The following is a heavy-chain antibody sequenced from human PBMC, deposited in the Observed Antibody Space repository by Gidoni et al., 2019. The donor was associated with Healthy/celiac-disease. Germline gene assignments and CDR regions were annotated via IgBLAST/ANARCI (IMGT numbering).Heavy chain of an antibody. CDR1: GFTFSDYY. CDR2: IISSSSYT. V-gene: IGHV3-11*06. Sequence: QVQLVESGGGLVKPGGSMSTSCAAYGFTFSDYYMSWIRQAPGKGLEWVSYIISSSSYTNYADSVKGRFTISRDNAKNSLYLQMNSLRAEDTAVYYCARQQLVHDWYFDLWGRGTLVTVSS. CDR3: ARQQLVHDWYFDL. D-gene: IGHD6-13*01. J-gene: IGHJ2*01.